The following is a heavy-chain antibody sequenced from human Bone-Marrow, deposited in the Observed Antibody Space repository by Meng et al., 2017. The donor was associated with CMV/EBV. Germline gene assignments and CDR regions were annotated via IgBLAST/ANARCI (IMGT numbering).Heavy chain of an antibody. Sequence: GESLKISCAASGFTFSDYYMSWIRQAPGKGLEWVSYISSSGSTIYYADSVKGRFTVSKDDSKNTVFLQMNSLRPEDTAKYYCATETTNSDGMNVWGQGTTVTVSS. CDR2: ISSSGSTI. V-gene: IGHV3-11*04. D-gene: IGHD1-1*01. J-gene: IGHJ6*02. CDR3: ATETTNSDGMNV. CDR1: GFTFSDYY.